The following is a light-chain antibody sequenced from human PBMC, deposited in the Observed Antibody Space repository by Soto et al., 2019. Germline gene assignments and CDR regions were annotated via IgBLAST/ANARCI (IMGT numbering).Light chain of an antibody. CDR3: QRYPHTNKYV. CDR2: EVV. V-gene: IGLV2-8*01. Sequence: QSALTQPPSASGSPGQSVTISCTGTKNDIGVYDFVSWYQHHPGKAPRLIIYEVVQRPSGVPDRFSGSKSGNTASLTVSGLQAAYYADYVCQRYPHTNKYVFGSGINVT. CDR1: KNDIGVYDF. J-gene: IGLJ1*01.